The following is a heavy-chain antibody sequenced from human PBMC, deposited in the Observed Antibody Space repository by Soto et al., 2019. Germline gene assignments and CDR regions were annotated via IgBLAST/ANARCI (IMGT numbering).Heavy chain of an antibody. CDR3: AKEEGYYDILTGYGSPNGMDA. CDR1: GFTFSSYG. D-gene: IGHD3-9*01. Sequence: GSLRLSCAASGFTFSSYGMHWVRQAPGKGLEWVAVISYDGSNKYYADSVKGRFTISRDNSKNTLYLQMNSLRAEDTAVYYCAKEEGYYDILTGYGSPNGMDAWGQGTTVTVSS. V-gene: IGHV3-30*18. J-gene: IGHJ6*02. CDR2: ISYDGSNK.